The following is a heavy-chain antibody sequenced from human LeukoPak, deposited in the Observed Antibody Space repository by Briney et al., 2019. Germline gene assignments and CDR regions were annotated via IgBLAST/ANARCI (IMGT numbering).Heavy chain of an antibody. CDR2: INHSGST. J-gene: IGHJ4*02. CDR1: GGSFSGYY. V-gene: IGHV4-34*01. Sequence: SETLSLTCAVYGGSFSGYYWSWIRQPPGKGLEWIGEINHSGSTNYNPSLKSRVTISVDTSKNQFSLKLSSVTAADTGGYYCARGGGYRDFDYWGQGTLVTVSS. CDR3: ARGGGYRDFDY. D-gene: IGHD2-2*01.